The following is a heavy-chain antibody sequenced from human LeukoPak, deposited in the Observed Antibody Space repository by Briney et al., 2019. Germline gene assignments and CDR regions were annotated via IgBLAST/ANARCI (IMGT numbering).Heavy chain of an antibody. Sequence: PSETLSLTCSVSGVSVRDGRYYWTWIRQHPGKGLEWIGYKYYSGSAKYNPSLKSRLTISIDTSKNQFSLHLSSVTAADTATYYCATPYCSSISCLDVFNMWGQGTRVTVSS. CDR2: KYYSGSA. J-gene: IGHJ3*02. CDR3: ATPYCSSISCLDVFNM. V-gene: IGHV4-31*03. D-gene: IGHD2-2*01. CDR1: GVSVRDGRYY.